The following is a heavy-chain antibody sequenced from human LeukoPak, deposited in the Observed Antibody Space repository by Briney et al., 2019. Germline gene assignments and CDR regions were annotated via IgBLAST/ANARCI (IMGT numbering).Heavy chain of an antibody. CDR1: GGSISSGGYY. J-gene: IGHJ4*02. CDR2: IYYSGST. Sequence: SETLSLTCTVSGGSISSGGYYWSWIRQHPGKGLEWIGYIYYSGSTYYNPSLKSRVTISVDTSKNQFSLKLSSVTAADTAVYYCVRGCDFWSGYYCADYWGQGTLVTVSS. CDR3: VRGCDFWSGYYCADY. V-gene: IGHV4-31*03. D-gene: IGHD3-3*01.